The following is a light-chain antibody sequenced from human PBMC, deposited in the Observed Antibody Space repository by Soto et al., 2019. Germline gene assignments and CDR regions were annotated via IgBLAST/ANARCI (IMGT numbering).Light chain of an antibody. CDR1: QSISTW. Sequence: DIQMTQSPSALSASVGDRVTITCRASQSISTWLAWYQQKPGKAPKLLIFDASSLESGVPSRFSGSRSGTEFTLTISSLQPDDSATYFCQQYNAYCTFGQGTKVDIK. CDR3: QQYNAYCT. V-gene: IGKV1-5*01. J-gene: IGKJ1*01. CDR2: DAS.